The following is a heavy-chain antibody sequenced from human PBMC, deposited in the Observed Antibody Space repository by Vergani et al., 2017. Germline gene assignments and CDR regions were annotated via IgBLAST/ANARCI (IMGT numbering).Heavy chain of an antibody. V-gene: IGHV3-72*01. J-gene: IGHJ4*02. CDR3: ARVGLAAVGRGFDY. Sequence: EVQLVESGGGLVQPGGSLRLSCAACGFTLSDHYMDWVRRAPGQGREWVGRTRDKANSYTTEYAASVKGRFTISRDDSKKSLYLQLNSLKTEDTAVYYCARVGLAAVGRGFDYWGQGTLVTVSS. D-gene: IGHD6-25*01. CDR2: TRDKANSYTT. CDR1: GFTLSDHY.